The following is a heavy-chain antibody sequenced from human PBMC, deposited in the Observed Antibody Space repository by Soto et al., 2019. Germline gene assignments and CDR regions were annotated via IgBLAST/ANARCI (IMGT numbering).Heavy chain of an antibody. CDR1: GYTFTSYY. Sequence: ASVKVSCKASGYTFTSYYMHWVRQAPGQGLEWMGIINPSGGSTSYAQKFQGRVTMTRDTSTSTVYMELSSLRSEDTAVYYCARDFTTVFGVVIMRYGMDVWGQGTTVTVSS. CDR3: ARDFTTVFGVVIMRYGMDV. V-gene: IGHV1-46*01. CDR2: INPSGGST. J-gene: IGHJ6*02. D-gene: IGHD3-3*01.